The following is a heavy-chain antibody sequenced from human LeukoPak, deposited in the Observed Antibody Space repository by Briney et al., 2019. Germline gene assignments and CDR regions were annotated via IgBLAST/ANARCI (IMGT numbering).Heavy chain of an antibody. CDR2: IYETGT. Sequence: SEPLSLTCTVSGGSIGTYYWSWIRQSPGKGLEWIGYIYETGTRYNPYLQRRGTLSVDRSRNQFFLKMSSVTAADTAVYYCARHIGGGIEDMDVWGKGTQVIVS. V-gene: IGHV4-59*08. D-gene: IGHD3-16*02. CDR3: ARHIGGGIEDMDV. J-gene: IGHJ6*03. CDR1: GGSIGTYY.